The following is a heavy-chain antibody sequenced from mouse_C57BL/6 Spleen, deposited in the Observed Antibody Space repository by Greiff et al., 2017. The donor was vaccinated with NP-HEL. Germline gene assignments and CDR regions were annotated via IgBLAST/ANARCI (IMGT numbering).Heavy chain of an antibody. CDR2: IRLKSDNYAT. CDR1: GFTFSNYW. D-gene: IGHD2-4*01. Sequence: EVKLVESGGGLVQPGGSMKLSCVASGFTFSNYWMNWVRQSPEKGLEWVAQIRLKSDNYATHYAESVKGRFTISRDDSKSSVYLQMNNLRAEDTGIYYCTGGLYYDFLFDYWGQGTTLTVSS. J-gene: IGHJ2*01. V-gene: IGHV6-3*01. CDR3: TGGLYYDFLFDY.